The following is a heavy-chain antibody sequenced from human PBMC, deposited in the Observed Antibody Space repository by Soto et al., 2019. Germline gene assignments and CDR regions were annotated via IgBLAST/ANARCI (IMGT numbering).Heavy chain of an antibody. Sequence: EVQLLESGGGLVQPGGSLRLSCAASGFTFSSYAMSWVRQAPGKGLEWVSAISGSGGSTYYADSVKGRFTISRDNSKNPLYLQMNSLRAEDTAVYYCARGGRSSGWYQYYYYGMDVWGQGTTVTVSS. CDR1: GFTFSSYA. CDR2: ISGSGGST. J-gene: IGHJ6*02. D-gene: IGHD6-19*01. CDR3: ARGGRSSGWYQYYYYGMDV. V-gene: IGHV3-23*01.